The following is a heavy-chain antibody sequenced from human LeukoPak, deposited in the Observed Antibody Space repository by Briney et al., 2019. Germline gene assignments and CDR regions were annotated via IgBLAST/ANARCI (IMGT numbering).Heavy chain of an antibody. V-gene: IGHV3-21*01. CDR3: ARALSQITGIDRDR. D-gene: IGHD1-20*01. Sequence: PGRSLRLSCAASGFTFSSYSMNWVRQAPGKGLDWVSSISSSSSYIYYADSVKGRFTISRDNAKNSLYLQMNSLRAEDTAVYYCARALSQITGIDRDRWGQGTLVTVAS. J-gene: IGHJ5*02. CDR2: ISSSSSYI. CDR1: GFTFSSYS.